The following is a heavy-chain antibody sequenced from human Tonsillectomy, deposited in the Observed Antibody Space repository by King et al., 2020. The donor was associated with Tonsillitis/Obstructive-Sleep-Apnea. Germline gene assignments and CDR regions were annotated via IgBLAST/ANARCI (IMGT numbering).Heavy chain of an antibody. CDR2: IRSKAYGGTT. D-gene: IGHD6-13*01. CDR3: TRVPYSSSCYYMDV. CDR1: GFTFGDYA. Sequence: VQLVESGGGLVQPGRSLRLSCTASGFTFGDYAMSWVRQAPGKGLEGVGFIRSKAYGGTTEYAASVKGRFTISRDDSKSIAYLQMNSLKTEDTAVYFCTRVPYSSSCYYMDVWGKGTTVTVSS. V-gene: IGHV3-49*04. J-gene: IGHJ6*03.